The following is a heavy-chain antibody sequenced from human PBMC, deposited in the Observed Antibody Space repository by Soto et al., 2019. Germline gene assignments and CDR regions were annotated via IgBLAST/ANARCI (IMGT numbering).Heavy chain of an antibody. J-gene: IGHJ4*02. CDR2: IYYSGST. Sequence: SETLSLTCTVSGGSISSGGYYWSWIRQHPGKGLEWIGYIYYSGSTYYNPSLKSRVTISVDTSKNQFSLKLSSVTAADTAVYYCARVPSTRAGYYFDYWGQGTLVTVSS. V-gene: IGHV4-31*03. D-gene: IGHD4-17*01. CDR3: ARVPSTRAGYYFDY. CDR1: GGSISSGGYY.